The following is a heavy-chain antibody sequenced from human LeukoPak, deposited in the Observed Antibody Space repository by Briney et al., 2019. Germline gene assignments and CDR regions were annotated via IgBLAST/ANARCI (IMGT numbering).Heavy chain of an antibody. Sequence: GRSLRLSCAASGFTFDDYAMHWVRQAPGKGLEWVSGISWNSGSIVYADSVKGRFTISRDNAKNSLYLQMNSLRAEDTALYYCAKDIGAPYYDILTGTYYYYGMDVWGQGTTVTVSS. V-gene: IGHV3-9*01. D-gene: IGHD3-9*01. CDR1: GFTFDDYA. J-gene: IGHJ6*02. CDR2: ISWNSGSI. CDR3: AKDIGAPYYDILTGTYYYYGMDV.